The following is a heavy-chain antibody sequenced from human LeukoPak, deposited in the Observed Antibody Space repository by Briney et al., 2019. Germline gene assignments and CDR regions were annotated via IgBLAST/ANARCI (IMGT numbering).Heavy chain of an antibody. D-gene: IGHD6-13*01. Sequence: SETLSLTCAVYGGSFSGYYWSWIRQPPGKGLEWIGEINHSGSTNYNPSLKSRVTISVDTSKNQFSLKLSSVTAADTAVYYCARSGGYSSPLGYWGQGTLVTVSP. CDR2: INHSGST. J-gene: IGHJ4*02. V-gene: IGHV4-34*01. CDR1: GGSFSGYY. CDR3: ARSGGYSSPLGY.